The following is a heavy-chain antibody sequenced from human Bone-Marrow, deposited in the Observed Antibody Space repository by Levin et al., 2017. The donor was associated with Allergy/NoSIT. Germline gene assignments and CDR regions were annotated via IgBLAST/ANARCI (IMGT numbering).Heavy chain of an antibody. CDR1: GFTFNKYA. Sequence: LTGGSLRLSCATSGFTFNKYAMSWVRQAPGGALEWVSGISGHGNAPLYADSVRGRFTISRDNSKETLFLEMNNLRVEDTAVYYCAKDLLDCTGGSCYRYNYDYGMDVRGQGTTVTVSS. CDR2: ISGHGNAP. D-gene: IGHD2-15*01. V-gene: IGHV3-23*01. CDR3: AKDLLDCTGGSCYRYNYDYGMDV. J-gene: IGHJ6*02.